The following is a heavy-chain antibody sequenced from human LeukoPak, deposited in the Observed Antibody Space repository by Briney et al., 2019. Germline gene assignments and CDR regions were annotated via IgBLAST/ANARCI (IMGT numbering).Heavy chain of an antibody. J-gene: IGHJ4*02. CDR3: ATRGRYSGYDLGY. V-gene: IGHV1-69*04. CDR1: GGTFSSYA. D-gene: IGHD5-12*01. CDR2: IIPILGIA. Sequence: SVKVSCKASGGTFSSYAISWVRQAPGQGLEWMGRIIPILGIANYAQKFQGRVTITADKSTSTAYMELSSLKASDTAMYYCATRGRYSGYDLGYWGQGTLVTISS.